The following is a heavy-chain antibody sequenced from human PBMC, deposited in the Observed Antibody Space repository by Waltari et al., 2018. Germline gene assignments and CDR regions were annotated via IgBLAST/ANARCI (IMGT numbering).Heavy chain of an antibody. CDR2: IYYNGTA. CDR1: GGSITTSSYY. V-gene: IGHV4-39*01. CDR3: VRPAFYYYGVDV. J-gene: IGHJ6*02. Sequence: QLQLQESGPGLVKPSETLSLTSTVSGGSITTSSYYWGWIRQPPGKGLEWIGNIYYNGTANYNPALKRRLIISIDMSKSQFSLQMRSVTAADTAVYYCVRPAFYYYGVDVWGQGTTVTVSS.